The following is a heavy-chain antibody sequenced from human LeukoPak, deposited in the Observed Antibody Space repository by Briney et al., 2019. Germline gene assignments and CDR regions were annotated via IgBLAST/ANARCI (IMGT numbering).Heavy chain of an antibody. CDR3: ARAQIVVVPAAEGGWFAP. J-gene: IGHJ5*02. Sequence: ASVKVSCKASGYTFTSYGISWVRQAPGQGLEWMGWISAYNGNTNYAQKLQGRVTMTTDTSTSTAYTEVRSRRSDDTAVYYCARAQIVVVPAAEGGWFAPWGQGTLVPVSS. CDR2: ISAYNGNT. CDR1: GYTFTSYG. V-gene: IGHV1-18*01. D-gene: IGHD2-2*01.